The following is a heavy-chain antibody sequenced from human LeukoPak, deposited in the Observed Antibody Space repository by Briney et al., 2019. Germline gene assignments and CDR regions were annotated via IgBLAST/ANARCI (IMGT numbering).Heavy chain of an antibody. CDR1: GYTFTGYY. CDR3: ARDGIDIVVVPAAMGY. Sequence: ASVKVSCKAFGYTFTGYYMHWVRQAPGQGLEWMGRINPNSGGTNYAQKFQGRVTMTRDTSISTAYMELSRLRSDDTAVYYCARDGIDIVVVPAAMGYWGQGTLVTVSS. V-gene: IGHV1-2*06. J-gene: IGHJ4*02. CDR2: INPNSGGT. D-gene: IGHD2-2*01.